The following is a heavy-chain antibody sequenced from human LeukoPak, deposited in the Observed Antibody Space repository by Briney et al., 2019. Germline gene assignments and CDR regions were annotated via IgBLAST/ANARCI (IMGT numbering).Heavy chain of an antibody. CDR3: TRSDYFDY. CDR2: IKSDGSST. J-gene: IGHJ4*02. V-gene: IGHV3-74*01. CDR1: GCTLSGYW. Sequence: GGSLRLSCAASGCTLSGYWMHWVRQAPGKGLVWVSRIKSDGSSTSYADSVKGRFTISRDNAKNTLYLQMNSLRAEDTAVYYCTRSDYFDYWGQGTLVTVS.